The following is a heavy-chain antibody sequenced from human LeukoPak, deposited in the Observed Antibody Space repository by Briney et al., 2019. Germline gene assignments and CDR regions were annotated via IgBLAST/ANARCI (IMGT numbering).Heavy chain of an antibody. CDR3: ARNRFYGDYWYFDL. CDR1: GYTFTSYG. CDR2: ISAYNGNT. J-gene: IGHJ2*01. Sequence: ASVKVSCKASGYTFTSYGISWVRRAPGQGLEWMGWISAYNGNTNYAQKLQGRVTMTTDTSTSTAYMELRSLRSEDTAVYYCARNRFYGDYWYFDLWGRGTLVTVSS. V-gene: IGHV1-18*01. D-gene: IGHD4-17*01.